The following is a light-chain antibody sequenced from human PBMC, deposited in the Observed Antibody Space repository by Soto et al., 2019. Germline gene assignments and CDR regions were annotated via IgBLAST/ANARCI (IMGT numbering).Light chain of an antibody. CDR1: QSISSW. J-gene: IGKJ1*01. Sequence: DIQMTQSPSTLSASVGDRVTITCRASQSISSWLAWYQQKPGKAPKLLIYDASSLESGVQSRFSGSGSGAQLTRTNSNLQPDDFATHYCQQYNSYSRTFGEGTKVEIK. V-gene: IGKV1-5*01. CDR2: DAS. CDR3: QQYNSYSRT.